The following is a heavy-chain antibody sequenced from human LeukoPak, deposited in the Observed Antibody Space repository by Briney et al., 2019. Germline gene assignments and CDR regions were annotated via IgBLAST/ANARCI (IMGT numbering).Heavy chain of an antibody. D-gene: IGHD4-23*01. CDR1: GFTFSSYA. Sequence: PGGSLRLSCAASGFTFSSYAMSWVRQAPGKGLEWVSGISGSGGNTDYADSVKGRFTISRDNSKNTLYLHMNSLRPEDTAVFYCARRWSHIDYWGQGTLVTVSS. CDR2: ISGSGGNT. V-gene: IGHV3-23*01. J-gene: IGHJ4*02. CDR3: ARRWSHIDY.